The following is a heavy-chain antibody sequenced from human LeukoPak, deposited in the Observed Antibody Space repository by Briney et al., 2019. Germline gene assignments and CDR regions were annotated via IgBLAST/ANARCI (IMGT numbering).Heavy chain of an antibody. CDR2: IIPILGIA. CDR1: GGTFSSYA. J-gene: IGHJ4*02. CDR3: ARVGYNWNGDG. D-gene: IGHD1-1*01. V-gene: IGHV1-69*04. Sequence: SVKVSCKASGGTFSSYAISWVRQATGQGLEWMGRIIPILGIANYAQKFQGRVTITADKSTSTAYMELSSLRSEDTAVYYCARVGYNWNGDGWGQGTLVTVSS.